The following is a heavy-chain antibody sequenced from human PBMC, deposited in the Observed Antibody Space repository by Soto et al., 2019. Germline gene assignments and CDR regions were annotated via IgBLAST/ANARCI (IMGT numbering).Heavy chain of an antibody. J-gene: IGHJ3*02. Sequence: QVQLQESGPGLVKPSETLSLTCTVSGVSISTYYWPWIRQPPGKGLEWIGQVFYSGNTNYNPSLKSRVTISVDASRNQFSLRLSSVTAADTAMYYCASRDYNDAFDIWGQGTLVTVSS. CDR3: ASRDYNDAFDI. CDR1: GVSISTYY. D-gene: IGHD4-4*01. CDR2: VFYSGNT. V-gene: IGHV4-59*01.